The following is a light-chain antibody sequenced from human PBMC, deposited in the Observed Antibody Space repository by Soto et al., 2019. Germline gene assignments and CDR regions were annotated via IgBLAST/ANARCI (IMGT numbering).Light chain of an antibody. CDR3: QQYNIYWT. CDR1: QSISSW. J-gene: IGKJ1*01. CDR2: DAS. Sequence: DIQMTQSPSTLSASVGDRLTITCRASQSISSWLAWYQQKPGKAPKLLIYDASSLESGVPSRFSGSGSGTEFTLTISRLQPDDFATYYCQQYNIYWTFGQGTKVEIK. V-gene: IGKV1-5*01.